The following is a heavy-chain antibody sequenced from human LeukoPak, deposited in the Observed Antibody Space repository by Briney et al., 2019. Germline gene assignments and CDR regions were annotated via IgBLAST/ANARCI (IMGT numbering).Heavy chain of an antibody. CDR1: GGSFRGYY. D-gene: IGHD3-22*01. CDR2: INLSGST. CDR3: AREGGYYYDSSGYRKPSNFDY. V-gene: IGHV4-34*01. J-gene: IGHJ4*02. Sequence: SETLSLTRLVYGGSFRGYYWSWIRQPPGKGLEWIGEINLSGSTNYNPSLKSRVTISVDTSKKQFSLKLRSVTAADTAVYYCAREGGYYYDSSGYRKPSNFDYWGQGTLVTVSS.